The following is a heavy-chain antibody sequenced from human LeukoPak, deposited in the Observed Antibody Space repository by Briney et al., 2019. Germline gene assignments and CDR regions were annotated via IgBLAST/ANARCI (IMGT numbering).Heavy chain of an antibody. V-gene: IGHV3-66*03. CDR1: GFRVSDYY. Sequence: GGSLRLSCAVSGFRVSDYYMSWVRQAPGKGLEWVGLIRDSGEAFYADFARGRFAIYRDESENTLYLQMNSLRVEDTAVYFCARDRAANEDWVEFDPWGQGTPVIVSS. J-gene: IGHJ5*02. CDR3: ARDRAANEDWVEFDP. D-gene: IGHD3/OR15-3a*01. CDR2: IRDSGEA.